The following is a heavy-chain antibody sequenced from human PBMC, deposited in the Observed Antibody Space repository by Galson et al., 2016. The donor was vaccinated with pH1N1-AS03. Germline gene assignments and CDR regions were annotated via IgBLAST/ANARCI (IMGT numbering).Heavy chain of an antibody. CDR3: ARGVAAAG. J-gene: IGHJ4*02. D-gene: IGHD6-13*01. CDR1: GFTFSSSG. Sequence: SLRLPCAASGFTFSSSGMHWVRQAPGKGLEWVAVIWYDGSNKYYADSVKGRFTISRDNSKNTLYLQMNSLRAEDTAVYYCARGVAAAGWGQGTLVTVSS. V-gene: IGHV3-33*01. CDR2: IWYDGSNK.